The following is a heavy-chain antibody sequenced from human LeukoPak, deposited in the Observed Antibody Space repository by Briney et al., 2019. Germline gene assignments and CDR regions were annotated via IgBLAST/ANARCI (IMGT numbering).Heavy chain of an antibody. Sequence: ASVKVSCKASGYTFTSYAMHWVRQAPGQRLEWMGWSNAGNGNTKYSQEYQGRVTMTRDTSTSTVYMELSSLRSEDTAVYYCARDTNYYGSGSPDYWGQGTLVTVSS. CDR2: SNAGNGNT. J-gene: IGHJ4*02. CDR3: ARDTNYYGSGSPDY. V-gene: IGHV1-3*02. CDR1: GYTFTSYA. D-gene: IGHD3-10*01.